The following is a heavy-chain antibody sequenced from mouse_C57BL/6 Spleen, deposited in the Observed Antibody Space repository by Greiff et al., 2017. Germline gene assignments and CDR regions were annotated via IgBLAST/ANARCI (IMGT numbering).Heavy chain of an antibody. Sequence: QVQLQQPGTELVKPGASVKLSCKASGYTFTSYWMHWVKQRPGQGLEWIGNINPSNGGTNYNEKFKSKATLTVDKSSSTAYMQLSSLTSEDSAVYDCAREGGNFPWFAYWGQGTLVTVSA. J-gene: IGHJ3*01. V-gene: IGHV1-53*01. CDR1: GYTFTSYW. CDR2: INPSNGGT. D-gene: IGHD2-1*01. CDR3: AREGGNFPWFAY.